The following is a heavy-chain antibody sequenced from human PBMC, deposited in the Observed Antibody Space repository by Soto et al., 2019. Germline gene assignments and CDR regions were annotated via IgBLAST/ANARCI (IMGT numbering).Heavy chain of an antibody. CDR2: IYPGVSNT. CDR3: LMRATSSMAVLEV. J-gene: IGHJ6*02. V-gene: IGHV5-51*01. Sequence: GEFLKISWKGSGNHFTNYWIGWERQMPGKGLEGRGVIYPGVSNTRSSPSFEAHVTISPSKSTTTAYLQRSSLKASDPAMCSCLMRATSSMAVLEVLGQGTPVTVSS. CDR1: GNHFTNYW.